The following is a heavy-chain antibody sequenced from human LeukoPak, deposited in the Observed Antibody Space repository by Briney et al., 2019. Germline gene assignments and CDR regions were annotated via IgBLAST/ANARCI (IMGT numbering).Heavy chain of an antibody. CDR1: GGTFSSYA. V-gene: IGHV1-69*04. CDR3: ASFKYDYVWGSYRTLDY. J-gene: IGHJ4*02. D-gene: IGHD3-16*02. CDR2: ITPILGIA. Sequence: ASVKVSCKASGGTFSSYAISWVRQAPGQGLEWMGRITPILGIANYAQKFQGRVTITADKSTSTAYMELSSLRSEDTAVYYCASFKYDYVWGSYRTLDYWGQGTLVTVSS.